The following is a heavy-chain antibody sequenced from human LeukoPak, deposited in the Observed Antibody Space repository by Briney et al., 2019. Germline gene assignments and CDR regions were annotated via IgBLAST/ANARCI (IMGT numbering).Heavy chain of an antibody. CDR1: GFTFSSYS. Sequence: NAGGSLRLSCAASGFTFSSYSMNWVRQAPGKGLEWVSSISSSSSYIYYADSVKGRFTISRDNAKNSLYLQMNSLRAEDTAVYYCARAHFNYYYDSSGYYYDSASFDYWGQGTLVTVSS. CDR2: ISSSSSYI. J-gene: IGHJ4*02. V-gene: IGHV3-21*01. D-gene: IGHD3-22*01. CDR3: ARAHFNYYYDSSGYYYDSASFDY.